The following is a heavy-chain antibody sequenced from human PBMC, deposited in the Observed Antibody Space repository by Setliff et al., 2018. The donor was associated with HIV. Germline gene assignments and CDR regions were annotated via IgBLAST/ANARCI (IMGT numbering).Heavy chain of an antibody. CDR2: ISGSGGTT. CDR3: AKQRGWDYYDIGAKGDALDI. D-gene: IGHD3-22*01. V-gene: IGHV3-23*01. CDR1: GFTFSSYA. J-gene: IGHJ3*02. Sequence: GGSLRLSCAASGFTFSSYALSWVRQAPGKGLEWVSAISGSGGTTYYADSVKGRFTISRDNSKDTLYLQMNSLRAEDTAVYYCAKQRGWDYYDIGAKGDALDIWGQGTMVTVSS.